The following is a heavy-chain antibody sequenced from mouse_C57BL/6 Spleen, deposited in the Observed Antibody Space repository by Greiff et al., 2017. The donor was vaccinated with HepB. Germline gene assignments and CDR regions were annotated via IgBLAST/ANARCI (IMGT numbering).Heavy chain of an antibody. CDR1: GYSFTGYY. CDR3: ARTLITTVVGYWYFDV. Sequence: VQLKESGPELVKPGASVKISCKASGYSFTGYYMNWVKQSPEESLEWIGEINPSTGGTTYNQKFKAKATLTVDKSSSTAYMQLKSLTSEDSAVYYCARTLITTVVGYWYFDVWGTGTTVTVSS. J-gene: IGHJ1*03. V-gene: IGHV1-42*01. CDR2: INPSTGGT. D-gene: IGHD1-1*01.